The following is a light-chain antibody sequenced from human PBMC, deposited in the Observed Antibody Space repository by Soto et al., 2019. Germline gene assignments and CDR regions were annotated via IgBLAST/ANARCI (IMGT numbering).Light chain of an antibody. V-gene: IGKV3-20*01. CDR2: GAS. CDR1: QSVSSNY. CDR3: QQYGRT. Sequence: IVLTQSPGTLSLSPGERATLSCRAGQSVSSNYLAWYQQKPGQAPRLLIFGASTRATGISDRFRGSGSGTDFTLTINRLEPEDFAVYYCQQYGRTFGQGTKVDIK. J-gene: IGKJ2*01.